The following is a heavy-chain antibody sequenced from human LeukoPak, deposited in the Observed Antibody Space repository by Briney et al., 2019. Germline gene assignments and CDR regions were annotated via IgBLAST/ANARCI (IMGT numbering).Heavy chain of an antibody. CDR3: ASQYYYDSSGYYNYFDY. V-gene: IGHV4-39*01. CDR2: IYYSGSA. Sequence: NSSETLSLTCTVSGGSTSSSSYYWGWIRQPPGKGLEWIGSIYYSGSAYYNPSLKSRVTISVDTSKNQFSLKLSSVTAADTAVYYCASQYYYDSSGYYNYFDYWGQGTLVTVSS. CDR1: GGSTSSSSYY. D-gene: IGHD3-22*01. J-gene: IGHJ4*02.